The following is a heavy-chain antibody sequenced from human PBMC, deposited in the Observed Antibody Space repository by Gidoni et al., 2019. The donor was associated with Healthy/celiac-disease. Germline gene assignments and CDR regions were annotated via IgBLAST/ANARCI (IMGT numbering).Heavy chain of an antibody. D-gene: IGHD6-13*01. CDR2: IYYSGST. CDR3: ASWQQLAAYFDY. Sequence: QVQLQESGPGLVKPSETLSLTCTVPGGSISSYYWSWIRPPPGKGLEWIGYIYYSGSTNYNPSLKSRVTISVDTSKNQFSLKLSSVTAADTAVYYCASWQQLAAYFDYWGQGTLVTVSS. J-gene: IGHJ4*02. V-gene: IGHV4-59*01. CDR1: GGSISSYY.